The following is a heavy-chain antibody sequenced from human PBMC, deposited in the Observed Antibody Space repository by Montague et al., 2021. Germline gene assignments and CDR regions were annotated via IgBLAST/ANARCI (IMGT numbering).Heavy chain of an antibody. CDR3: ARRLGIRVPFDY. Sequence: SETLSLTCTVTGGSISEFYWSWIRQSPEKGLEWIGYIYDSGTTNYNPSLKSRVTISADTSMNQFSLNLRSVTAADTAAYFCARRLGIRVPFDYWGQGTLVTVSS. D-gene: IGHD7-27*01. J-gene: IGHJ4*02. CDR2: IYDSGTT. V-gene: IGHV4-59*08. CDR1: GGSISEFY.